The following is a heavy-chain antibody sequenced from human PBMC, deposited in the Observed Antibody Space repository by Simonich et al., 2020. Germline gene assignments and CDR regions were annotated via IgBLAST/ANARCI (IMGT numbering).Heavy chain of an antibody. V-gene: IGHV3-74*01. J-gene: IGHJ3*02. D-gene: IGHD4-4*01. CDR3: ARDYSNYDAFDI. CDR1: GFTFSSYW. Sequence: EVQLVESGGGLVQPGGSLRLSCAASGFTFSSYWVHWVRQAPGKGLVWVSRKKSAGSSTSYADSVKGRFTISRDNAKNTLYLQMNSLRAEDTAVYYCARDYSNYDAFDIWGQGTMVTVSS. CDR2: KKSAGSST.